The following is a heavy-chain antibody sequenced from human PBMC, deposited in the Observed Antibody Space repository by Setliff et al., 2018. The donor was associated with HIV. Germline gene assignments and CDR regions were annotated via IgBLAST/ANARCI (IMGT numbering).Heavy chain of an antibody. CDR1: GYTFTAYY. Sequence: GASVKVSCKASGYTFTAYYLHWVRQAPGQGPEWMAWINPRNGATTYAQEFQGRVTVTRDTSISTVYLDLTRLTSDDTAIYYCVRVAVTGRGLDYWGQGTRVTVSS. V-gene: IGHV1-2*02. J-gene: IGHJ4*02. CDR3: VRVAVTGRGLDY. CDR2: INPRNGAT. D-gene: IGHD6-19*01.